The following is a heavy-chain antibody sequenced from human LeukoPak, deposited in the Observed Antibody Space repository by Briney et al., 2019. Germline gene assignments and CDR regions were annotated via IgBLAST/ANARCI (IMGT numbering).Heavy chain of an antibody. Sequence: SETLSLTCNVSGGSISSNEYYWGWIRQPPGKGLEWIANMYYSGSTYYNPSLKSRVTISIDTSKNQLSLRLRPVTAADTAVYFCARGRVSSSTWYSTYYYYFYMDVWGKGTTVTVSS. V-gene: IGHV4-39*07. J-gene: IGHJ6*03. CDR1: GGSISSNEYY. CDR2: MYYSGST. D-gene: IGHD1-1*01. CDR3: ARGRVSSSTWYSTYYYYFYMDV.